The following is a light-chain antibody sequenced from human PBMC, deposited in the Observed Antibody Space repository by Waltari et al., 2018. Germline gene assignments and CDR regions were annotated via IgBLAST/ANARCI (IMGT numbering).Light chain of an antibody. Sequence: QSVLTQPPSVSAAPGQRVTISCSGGSSNIGNNYVSWYRQFPGTAPKLLIYENTERPSGIPCRFACSESGTSATLDITGLQAGDEADYYCGTWDSSLSGAVFGGGTHLTVL. CDR2: ENT. V-gene: IGLV1-51*02. J-gene: IGLJ7*01. CDR1: SSNIGNNY. CDR3: GTWDSSLSGAV.